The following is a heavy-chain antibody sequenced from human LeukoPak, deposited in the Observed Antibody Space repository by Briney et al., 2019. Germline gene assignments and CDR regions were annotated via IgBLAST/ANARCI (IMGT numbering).Heavy chain of an antibody. V-gene: IGHV1-18*01. J-gene: IGHJ4*02. CDR2: INTYNGNT. CDR1: GYTLNKFG. D-gene: IGHD2-2*01. Sequence: PGASVKVSCKASGYTLNKFGMSWVRQAPGQGLEWLGWINTYNGNTKLGEKFQGRVTMTTDTSTSIVYMELTSLRTDDTAVYFCARDAPQYLKRFDYWGQGTLITVSS. CDR3: ARDAPQYLKRFDY.